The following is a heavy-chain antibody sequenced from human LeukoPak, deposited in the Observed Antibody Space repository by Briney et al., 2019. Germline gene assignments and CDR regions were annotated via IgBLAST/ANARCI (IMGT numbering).Heavy chain of an antibody. CDR3: AREGKAADDVNWFDP. CDR1: GHSFTDYY. J-gene: IGHJ5*02. CDR2: INPNSGGT. V-gene: IGHV1-2*02. D-gene: IGHD6-13*01. Sequence: ASVKVSCKASGHSFTDYYMHWVRQAPGQGLEWMGWINPNSGGTNHAQKFRGRITMTRDTSTDTAYMEVNSLRSDDTAVYYCAREGKAADDVNWFDPWGQGTLVTVSS.